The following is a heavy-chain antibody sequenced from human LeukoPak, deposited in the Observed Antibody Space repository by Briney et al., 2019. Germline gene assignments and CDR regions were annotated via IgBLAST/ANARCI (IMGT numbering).Heavy chain of an antibody. Sequence: PGGSLRLSCAASGFTFSSYWMSWVRQAPGKGLEWVANIKQDGSEKYYVDSVKGRFTISRDNAKNSLYLQMNSLRAEDTAVYYCARELRGSSSGWSWTDYYYYYMDVWGKGTTVTVSS. V-gene: IGHV3-7*01. CDR3: ARELRGSSSGWSWTDYYYYYMDV. CDR2: IKQDGSEK. J-gene: IGHJ6*03. CDR1: GFTFSSYW. D-gene: IGHD6-19*01.